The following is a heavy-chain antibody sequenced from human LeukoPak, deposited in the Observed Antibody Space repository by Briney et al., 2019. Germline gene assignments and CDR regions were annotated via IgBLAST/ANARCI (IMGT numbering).Heavy chain of an antibody. D-gene: IGHD3-3*01. J-gene: IGHJ4*02. V-gene: IGHV3-21*01. CDR2: INSSSSYI. CDR1: GFTFSNYN. CDR3: ARDPAGTSYYDFWSGYYFDY. Sequence: GGSLRLSCAASGFTFSNYNINWVRQAPGKGLEWVSSINSSSSYIYYADSVKGRFTISRDNAKNSLYLQMNSLRAEDTAVYYCARDPAGTSYYDFWSGYYFDYWGQGTLVTVSS.